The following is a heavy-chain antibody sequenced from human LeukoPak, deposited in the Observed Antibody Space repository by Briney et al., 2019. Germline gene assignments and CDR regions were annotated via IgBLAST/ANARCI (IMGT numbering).Heavy chain of an antibody. D-gene: IGHD5-18*01. V-gene: IGHV4-59*01. CDR2: VYYSGST. CDR1: GDSISTYY. Sequence: PSKTLSLTCSVSGDSISTYYWSWIRQPPGKGLEWIGYVYYSGSTDYNPSLKSRVTISVDTSKNQFSLNLNPVTAADTAVYYCSASKQLWLRGLFDYWGQGTLVTVS. CDR3: SASKQLWLRGLFDY. J-gene: IGHJ4*02.